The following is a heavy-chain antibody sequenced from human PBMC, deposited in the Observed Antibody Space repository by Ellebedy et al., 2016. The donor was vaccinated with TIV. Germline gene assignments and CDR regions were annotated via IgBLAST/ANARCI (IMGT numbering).Heavy chain of an antibody. Sequence: ASVKVSCKASGYTFTSYAMHWVRQAPGQRLEWMGWINAGNGNTKYSQKFQGRVTITRDTSASTAYMELRSLRSDDTAVYYCARAMGYSSGFDIWGQGTMVTVSS. D-gene: IGHD6-19*01. CDR2: INAGNGNT. J-gene: IGHJ3*02. CDR1: GYTFTSYA. V-gene: IGHV1-3*01. CDR3: ARAMGYSSGFDI.